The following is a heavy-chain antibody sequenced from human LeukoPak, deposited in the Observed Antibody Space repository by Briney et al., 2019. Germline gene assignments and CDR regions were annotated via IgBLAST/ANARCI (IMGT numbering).Heavy chain of an antibody. V-gene: IGHV4-39*07. D-gene: IGHD4-11*01. CDR1: GGSISSSSYY. Sequence: SETLSLTCTVSGGSISSSSYYWGWIRQPPGKGLEWIGSIYYSGSTYYNPSLKSRVTISVDTSKNQFSLKLSSVTAADTAVYFCARGRVSSSTWHSTYYYYFYMDVWGKGTTVTVSS. J-gene: IGHJ6*03. CDR3: ARGRVSSSTWHSTYYYYFYMDV. CDR2: IYYSGST.